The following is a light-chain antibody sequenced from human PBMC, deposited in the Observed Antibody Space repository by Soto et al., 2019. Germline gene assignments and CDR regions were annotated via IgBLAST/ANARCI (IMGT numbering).Light chain of an antibody. CDR3: QQHSNWPPA. CDR2: DAS. CDR1: QSVSSY. Sequence: EIVLTQSPATLSLSPGERATLSCRASQSVSSYLAWYQQKPGQAPRLLIYDASKRATGIPARFSGSGSGTDFTLTTSSLEPEDFAVYFCQQHSNWPPAFGQGTKVEIK. J-gene: IGKJ1*01. V-gene: IGKV3-11*01.